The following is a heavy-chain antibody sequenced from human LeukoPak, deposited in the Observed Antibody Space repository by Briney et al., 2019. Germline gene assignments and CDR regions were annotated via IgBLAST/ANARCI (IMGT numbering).Heavy chain of an antibody. CDR2: ISWDSGST. D-gene: IGHD4-23*01. CDR1: GFTFDDYA. J-gene: IGHJ4*02. CDR3: AKKGYGGSSGGVYFDY. V-gene: IGHV3-43*01. Sequence: PGRSLRLSCAASGFTFDDYAMHWVRQAPGKGLEWVSLISWDSGSTYYADSVKGRFTISRDNSKNSLYLQMNSLRTEDTALYYCAKKGYGGSSGGVYFDYWGQGTLVTVSS.